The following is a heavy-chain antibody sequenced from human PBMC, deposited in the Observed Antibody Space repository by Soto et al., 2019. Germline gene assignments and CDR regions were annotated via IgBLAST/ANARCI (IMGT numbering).Heavy chain of an antibody. Sequence: GGSVRLSCAASGFTFFSSYWLHWVRQAPGKGLVWVSRINSDGSSTTYADSVKGRFTISRDNAKNTLFLQMTSLRVEDTAVYYCATEASFYETSSALDVWGPGTTVTVSS. CDR3: ATEASFYETSSALDV. J-gene: IGHJ6*02. CDR1: GFTFFSSYW. D-gene: IGHD3-22*01. CDR2: INSDGSST. V-gene: IGHV3-74*01.